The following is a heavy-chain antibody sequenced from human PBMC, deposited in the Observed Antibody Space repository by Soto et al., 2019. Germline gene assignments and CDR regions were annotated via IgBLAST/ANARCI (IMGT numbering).Heavy chain of an antibody. D-gene: IGHD3-16*02. Sequence: GGSLRLSCAASGFTFSSYAMSWVRQAPGKGLEWVSAISGSGGSTYYADSVKGRFTISRDNSKNTLYLQMNSLRAEDTAVYYCAKVMITFGGVIPPVSGMDVWGQGTTVTVSS. CDR3: AKVMITFGGVIPPVSGMDV. J-gene: IGHJ6*02. CDR1: GFTFSSYA. CDR2: ISGSGGST. V-gene: IGHV3-23*01.